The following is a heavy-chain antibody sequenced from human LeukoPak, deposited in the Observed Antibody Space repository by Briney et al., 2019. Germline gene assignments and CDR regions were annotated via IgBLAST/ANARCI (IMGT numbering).Heavy chain of an antibody. CDR3: ARISSAYPGYFDY. Sequence: PGGSLRLSCTTSGITFSLYTMNWVRQAPGKGLEWVSSLSSRSTDIYYAASVKGRFTISRDNAKNSLYLQMNSLRAEDTAVYYCARISSAYPGYFDYWSQGTLVTVSS. V-gene: IGHV3-21*01. CDR2: LSSRSTDI. J-gene: IGHJ4*02. D-gene: IGHD2-15*01. CDR1: GITFSLYT.